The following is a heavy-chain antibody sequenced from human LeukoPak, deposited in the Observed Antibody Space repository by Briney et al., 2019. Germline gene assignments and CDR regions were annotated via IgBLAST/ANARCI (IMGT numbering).Heavy chain of an antibody. CDR1: GFTFSAYW. CDR2: IKQDGSDK. D-gene: IGHD4-23*01. J-gene: IGHJ4*02. V-gene: IGHV3-7*03. CDR3: ARKTVVGSYFDY. Sequence: GGSLRLSCAASGFTFSAYWMSLVRQAPGKGLEWVANIKQDGSDKYYVDSVKGRFTISRDNAKNSLYLQMNSLRAEDTAVYYCARKTVVGSYFDYWGQGTPVTVSS.